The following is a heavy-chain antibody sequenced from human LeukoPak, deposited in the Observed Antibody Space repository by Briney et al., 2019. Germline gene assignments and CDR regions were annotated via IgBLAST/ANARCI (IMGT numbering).Heavy chain of an antibody. CDR2: INSSGGNT. CDR1: GFTFSSYA. CDR3: AKGRTGYIPDD. Sequence: PGGSLRLSCAASGFTFSSYAMSWVRQAPGKGLEWVSVINSSGGNTYYADSVKGRFTISRDSSKNTLYLQMNSLRAEGTAIYYCAKGRTGYIPDDWGQGTLVTVSS. V-gene: IGHV3-23*01. D-gene: IGHD6-13*01. J-gene: IGHJ4*02.